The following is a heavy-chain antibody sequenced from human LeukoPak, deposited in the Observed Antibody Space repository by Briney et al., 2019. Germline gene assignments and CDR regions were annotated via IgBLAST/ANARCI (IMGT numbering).Heavy chain of an antibody. Sequence: GGSLRLSCAASGFTFSSYWMHWVRQAPGRGLVWVSRINSDGSSTSYADSVKGRFTISRDNAKNTLYLQMNSLRAEDTAVYYCARRKVGATRFDAFDIWGQGTMVTVSS. D-gene: IGHD1-26*01. V-gene: IGHV3-74*01. CDR1: GFTFSSYW. CDR3: ARRKVGATRFDAFDI. CDR2: INSDGSST. J-gene: IGHJ3*02.